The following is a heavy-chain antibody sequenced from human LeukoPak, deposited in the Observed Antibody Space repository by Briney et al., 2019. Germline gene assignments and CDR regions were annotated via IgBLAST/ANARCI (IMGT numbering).Heavy chain of an antibody. D-gene: IGHD5-12*01. CDR3: ARYVESGYDDYDFDY. V-gene: IGHV4-4*07. J-gene: IGHJ4*02. Sequence: SETLSLTCTVSGGSISSYYWSWIRQPAGKGLEWIGRIYTSGSTNYNPSLKSRVTMSVDTSKNQFSLKLSSVTAADTAVYYRARYVESGYDDYDFDYWGQGTLVTVSS. CDR2: IYTSGST. CDR1: GGSISSYY.